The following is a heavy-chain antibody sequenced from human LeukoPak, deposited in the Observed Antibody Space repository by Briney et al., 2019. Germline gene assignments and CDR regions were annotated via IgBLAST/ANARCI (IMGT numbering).Heavy chain of an antibody. J-gene: IGHJ4*02. Sequence: GGSLRLSCAASGFTVSTNYMSWVRQAPGQGLEWVSVIYSGGSTYYVDSVKGRFTISRDNSKNTLYLQMNSLRAEDTAVYYCARLAASRYFDYWGQGTLVTVSS. CDR2: IYSGGST. D-gene: IGHD6-25*01. V-gene: IGHV3-53*01. CDR1: GFTVSTNY. CDR3: ARLAASRYFDY.